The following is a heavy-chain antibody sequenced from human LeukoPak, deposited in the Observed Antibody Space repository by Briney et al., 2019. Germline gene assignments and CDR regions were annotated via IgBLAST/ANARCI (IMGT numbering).Heavy chain of an antibody. V-gene: IGHV3-74*01. Sequence: GGSLRLSCAASGFTFSNYWMHWVRQAPGKGLVWVSRIDPDGSNTTYADSGKGRFTISRDNAKNTLYLQMNSLGAEDTAVYYCARILYCTSISCYSSWGQGTLVTVSS. CDR1: GFTFSNYW. J-gene: IGHJ1*01. CDR2: IDPDGSNT. D-gene: IGHD2-2*01. CDR3: ARILYCTSISCYSS.